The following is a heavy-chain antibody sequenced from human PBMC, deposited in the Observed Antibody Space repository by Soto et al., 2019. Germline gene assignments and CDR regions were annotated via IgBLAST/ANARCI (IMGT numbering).Heavy chain of an antibody. CDR3: ARHNYDSSGTAVDV. D-gene: IGHD3-22*01. V-gene: IGHV4-59*12. J-gene: IGHJ6*02. CDR1: GGSISSYY. CDR2: IYYSGST. Sequence: SETLSLTCSLSGGSISSYYWSWIRQPPGKGREWIGYIYYSGSTNYNPSLKSRVTISVDRSKNQFSLKLSSVTAADTAVYYCARHNYDSSGTAVDVWGQGTTVTVSS.